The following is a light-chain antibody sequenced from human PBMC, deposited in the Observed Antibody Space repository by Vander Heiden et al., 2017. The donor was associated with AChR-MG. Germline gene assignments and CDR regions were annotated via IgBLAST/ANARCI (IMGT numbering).Light chain of an antibody. V-gene: IGLV3-9*01. CDR1: NIGSKK. Sequence: SYELTQPLSVSVALGQTARSTCGGNNIGSKKVHWYQQKPGQAPVLVIYRDSNRPSGIPERFSGSNSGNTATLTISRAQAGDEADYYCQVWDSSTVVFGGGTKLTVL. CDR3: QVWDSSTVV. CDR2: RDS. J-gene: IGLJ2*01.